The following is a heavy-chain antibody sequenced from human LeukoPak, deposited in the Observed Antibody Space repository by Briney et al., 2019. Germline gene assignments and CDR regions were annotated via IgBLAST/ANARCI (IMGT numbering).Heavy chain of an antibody. D-gene: IGHD3-3*01. CDR1: GFTFSSSA. CDR2: ISNNGGYT. CDR3: ARDRAWNYFDY. V-gene: IGHV3-23*01. J-gene: IGHJ4*02. Sequence: GGSLRHSCATSGFTFSSSAMSWVRQAPGKGLKWVSAISNNGGYTYYADFVQGRFTISRDNSKNTLYLQMDSLRAEDTAVYYCARDRAWNYFDYWGQGTLVTVSS.